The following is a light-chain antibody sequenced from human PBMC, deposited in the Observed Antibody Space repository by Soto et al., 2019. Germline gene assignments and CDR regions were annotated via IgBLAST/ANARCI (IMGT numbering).Light chain of an antibody. CDR1: SSDVGGYKY. CDR3: SSYTTSSTVV. Sequence: QSVLTQPASVSGSPAQSITIPCTGTSSDVGGYKYVSWYQQHPGKAPKLMIYDVSNRPSGVSNRFSGSKSGNTASLTISGLQAEDEADYYCSSYTTSSTVVFGGGTKLTVL. CDR2: DVS. J-gene: IGLJ2*01. V-gene: IGLV2-14*01.